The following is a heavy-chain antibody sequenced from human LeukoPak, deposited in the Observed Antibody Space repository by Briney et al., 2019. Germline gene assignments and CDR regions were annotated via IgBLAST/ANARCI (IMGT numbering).Heavy chain of an antibody. CDR1: GFTFSSYG. CDR2: IRYDGSNK. Sequence: PGGSLRLSCAASGFTFSSYGMHWVRQAPGKGLEWVASIRYDGSNKYYADSVKGRFTISRDNSKNTLYLQMNSLRAEDTAVYYCAKDDSSGYYDYYYMDVWGKGTTVTVSS. J-gene: IGHJ6*03. V-gene: IGHV3-30*02. CDR3: AKDDSSGYYDYYYMDV. D-gene: IGHD3-22*01.